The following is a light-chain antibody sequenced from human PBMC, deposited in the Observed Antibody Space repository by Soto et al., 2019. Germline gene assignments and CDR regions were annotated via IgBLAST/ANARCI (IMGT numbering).Light chain of an antibody. CDR3: QQYGSWPLA. CDR2: GAS. Sequence: DIEMTRPPATLSACFGDTVNVTGRVSQSISSTSSAWYQQNRGQAPRLIIYGASSRATGIPDRFSGRGSGTDFSPTISIVEPEDLAVYYCQQYGSWPLAVGGGTKVDIK. CDR1: QSISSTS. J-gene: IGKJ4*01. V-gene: IGKV3-20*01.